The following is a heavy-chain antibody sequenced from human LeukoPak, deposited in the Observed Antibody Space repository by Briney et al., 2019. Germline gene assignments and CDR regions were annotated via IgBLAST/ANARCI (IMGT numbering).Heavy chain of an antibody. CDR2: IYSGGST. V-gene: IGHV3-53*01. D-gene: IGHD3-22*01. Sequence: GWSLRLSCAASGXTVSSNYMSWVRQAPGKGLEWVSVIYSGGSTYYADSVKGRFTISRDNSKNTLYLQMNSLRAEDTAVYYCARDPPDYYDSSGYENGYWGQGTLVTVSS. J-gene: IGHJ4*02. CDR3: ARDPPDYYDSSGYENGY. CDR1: GXTVSSNY.